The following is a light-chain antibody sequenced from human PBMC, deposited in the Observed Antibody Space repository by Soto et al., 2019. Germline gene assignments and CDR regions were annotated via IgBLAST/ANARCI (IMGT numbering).Light chain of an antibody. J-gene: IGLJ2*01. V-gene: IGLV1-40*01. Sequence: QAVVTQPPSVSGAPGQRVTISCTGSSSNIGAGYDVHWYQQLPGTAPKLLIFGNTNRASGVPDRFSGSKSGTSASLAITGLQAEDEADYYCQSYDSSVVFGGGTKLTVL. CDR1: SSNIGAGYD. CDR3: QSYDSSVV. CDR2: GNT.